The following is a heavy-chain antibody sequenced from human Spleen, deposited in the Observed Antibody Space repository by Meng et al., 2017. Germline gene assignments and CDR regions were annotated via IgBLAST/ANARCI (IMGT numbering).Heavy chain of an antibody. CDR3: ARDAATGGYNLDDYGDYLRAVGPLDV. Sequence: ASVKVSCKASGYTFTSYGVSWVRQAPGQGLEWMGWLSVYSGNTNYAQKFQGRVTMTTDTSTSTAYMELRGLRPDDTAVYYCARDAATGGYNLDDYGDYLRAVGPLDVWGQGTMVTVSS. D-gene: IGHD4-17*01. V-gene: IGHV1-18*01. J-gene: IGHJ3*01. CDR2: LSVYSGNT. CDR1: GYTFTSYG.